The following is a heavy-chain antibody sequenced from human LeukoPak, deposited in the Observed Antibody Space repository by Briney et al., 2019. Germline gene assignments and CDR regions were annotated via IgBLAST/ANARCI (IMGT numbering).Heavy chain of an antibody. CDR2: IYTSGST. D-gene: IGHD6-13*01. V-gene: IGHV4-4*07. J-gene: IGHJ6*03. CDR1: GGSISSYY. CDR3: ARERSLAGSSVYYYYYMDV. Sequence: SETLSLTCTVFGGSISSYYWSWIRQPAGRGLEWIGRIYTSGSTNYNPSLKSRVTMSVDTSKNQFSLKLSSVTAADTAVYYCARERSLAGSSVYYYYYMDVWGKGTTVTVSS.